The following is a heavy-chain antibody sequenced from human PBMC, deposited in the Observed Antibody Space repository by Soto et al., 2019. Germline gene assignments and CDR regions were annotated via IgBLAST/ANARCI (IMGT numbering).Heavy chain of an antibody. Sequence: GGSLRLSCEASGFTSRSFGMHWVRQTPDKGLEWVSVISYDGSNKYYADSVKGRFTISRDNSKNTLYLQMNSLRAEDTAVYYCARGDIVLVPAAMLMSYFDYWGQGTLVTVSS. CDR2: ISYDGSNK. CDR1: GFTSRSFG. V-gene: IGHV3-30*03. J-gene: IGHJ4*02. CDR3: ARGDIVLVPAAMLMSYFDY. D-gene: IGHD2-2*01.